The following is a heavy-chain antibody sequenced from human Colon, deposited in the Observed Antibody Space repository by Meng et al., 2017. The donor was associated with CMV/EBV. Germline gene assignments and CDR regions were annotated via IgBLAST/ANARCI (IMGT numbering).Heavy chain of an antibody. V-gene: IGHV1-18*01. CDR3: ARITNFDFGFPD. CDR1: GYTFTSFI. J-gene: IGHJ4*02. Sequence: SGYTFTSFIIAWVRQAPGQGLEWMGWINGYKDKTNTNYAQKFRGRVTMTTDTSTTTAYMELRSLRSNDTAVYYCARITNFDFGFPDWGQGTLVTVSS. D-gene: IGHD2/OR15-2a*01. CDR2: INGYKDKTNT.